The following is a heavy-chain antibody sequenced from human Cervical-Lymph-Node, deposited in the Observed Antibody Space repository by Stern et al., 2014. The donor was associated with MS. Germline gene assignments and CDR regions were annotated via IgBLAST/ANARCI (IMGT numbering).Heavy chain of an antibody. CDR1: GGTFRSYA. CDR2: IIPSCGTA. J-gene: IGHJ6*02. V-gene: IGHV1-69*06. D-gene: IGHD1-1*01. CDR3: ARDENWNYYYYYGMDV. Sequence: VHLVESGAEVKKTGSSVKVSCKASGGTFRSYAISWVRQAPGQGLEWMGGIIPSCGTAYYAQKFQCRVTITADKSTSTAYMELSSLRSEDTAVYYCARDENWNYYYYYGMDVWGQGTTVTVSS.